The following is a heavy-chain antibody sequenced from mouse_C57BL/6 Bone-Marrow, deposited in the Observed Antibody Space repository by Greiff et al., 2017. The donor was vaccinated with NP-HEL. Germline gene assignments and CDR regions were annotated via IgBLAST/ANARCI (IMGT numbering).Heavy chain of an antibody. CDR3: ARGWLLRFAY. V-gene: IGHV1-26*01. CDR2: INPNNGGT. CDR1: GYTFTDYY. Sequence: VQLQQSGPELVKPGASVKISCKASGYTFTDYYMNWVKQSHGKSLEWIGDINPNNGGTSYNQKFKGKATLTVDKSSSTAYMELRSLTSEDSAVYYCARGWLLRFAYWGQGTLVTVSA. D-gene: IGHD2-3*01. J-gene: IGHJ3*01.